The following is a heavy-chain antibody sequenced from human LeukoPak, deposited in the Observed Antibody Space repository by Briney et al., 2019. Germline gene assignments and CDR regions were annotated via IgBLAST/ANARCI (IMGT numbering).Heavy chain of an antibody. CDR2: IHYSGST. V-gene: IGHV4-59*01. J-gene: IGHJ6*02. CDR1: GGSINSYY. CDR3: ARGARDSSGYYYGDYYYYYGMDV. Sequence: SETLSLTCTVSGGSINSYYWSWIRQPPGRGLEWIGSIHYSGSTSYNPSLRSRVTISVDKSKNQFFLKLSSVTATDTAVYYCARGARDSSGYYYGDYYYYYGMDVWGQGTTVTVSS. D-gene: IGHD3-22*01.